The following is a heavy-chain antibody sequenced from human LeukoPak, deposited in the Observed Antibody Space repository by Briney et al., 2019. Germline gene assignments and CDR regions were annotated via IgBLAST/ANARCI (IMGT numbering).Heavy chain of an antibody. CDR2: INPNSGGT. J-gene: IGHJ6*02. D-gene: IGHD1-26*01. CDR1: EYTFTGFY. CDR3: AREGRIVGATNINSSMDG. Sequence: ASVKVSCKASEYTFTGFYMHWVRQAPGQGREWMGWINPNSGGTYYAQKFQGRVTMTRDTSISTAYMELSSLRSDETAVYYCAREGRIVGATNINSSMDGWGQGTTVTVSS. V-gene: IGHV1-2*02.